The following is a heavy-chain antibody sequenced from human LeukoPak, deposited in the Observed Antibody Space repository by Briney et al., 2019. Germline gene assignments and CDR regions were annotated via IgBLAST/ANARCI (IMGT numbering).Heavy chain of an antibody. CDR3: ARAAAGIPRFDY. Sequence: PGGSLRLSCAASGFTFSIYSLNWVRQAPGKGLEWVSYISSSSTTIYYADSVKGRFTISRDNAKNSLYLQMNSLRDEDTAVYYCARAAAGIPRFDYWGQGTLVTVSS. D-gene: IGHD6-13*01. CDR2: ISSSSTTI. V-gene: IGHV3-48*02. CDR1: GFTFSIYS. J-gene: IGHJ4*02.